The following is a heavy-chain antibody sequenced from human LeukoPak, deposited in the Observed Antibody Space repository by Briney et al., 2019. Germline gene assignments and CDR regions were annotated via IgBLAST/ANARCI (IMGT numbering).Heavy chain of an antibody. CDR2: IGGSGSPI. V-gene: IGHV3-11*01. D-gene: IGHD2-21*02. CDR3: AKARIVIVTAIPFDF. J-gene: IGHJ4*02. CDR1: GFTFSDHY. Sequence: GGSLRLSCAASGFTFSDHYMSWIRQAPGKGLEWVSYIGGSGSPIYYADSVQGRFTISRDSSKNTLYLQMNSLRAEDTAVYFCAKARIVIVTAIPFDFWGQGALVTVSS.